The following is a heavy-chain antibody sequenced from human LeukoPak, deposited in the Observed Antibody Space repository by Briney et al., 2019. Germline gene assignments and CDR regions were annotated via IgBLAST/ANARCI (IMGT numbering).Heavy chain of an antibody. D-gene: IGHD1-26*01. Sequence: ASVKVSCKASGYTFTSYYMHWVRQAPGQGLEWMGIINPSRGSTSYAQKFQGRVTMTRDTSTSTVYMELSSLRSEDTAVYYCAGEYSGSYAFDCWGQGTLVTVSS. J-gene: IGHJ4*02. CDR1: GYTFTSYY. CDR3: AGEYSGSYAFDC. CDR2: INPSRGST. V-gene: IGHV1-46*01.